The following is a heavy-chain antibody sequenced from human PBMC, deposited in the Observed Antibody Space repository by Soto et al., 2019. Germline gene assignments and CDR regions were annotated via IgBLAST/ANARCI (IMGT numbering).Heavy chain of an antibody. J-gene: IGHJ6*02. CDR3: AISRAPQRQPLVQAIYYYGMDV. D-gene: IGHD6-13*01. CDR2: IIPIFGTA. CDR1: GGTFSSYA. Sequence: ASVKVSCKASGGTFSSYAISWVRQAPGQGLEWMGGIIPIFGTANYAQKFQGRVTITADESTSTAYMELSSLRSEDTAVYSCAISRAPQRQPLVQAIYYYGMDVWGQGTTVTVSS. V-gene: IGHV1-69*13.